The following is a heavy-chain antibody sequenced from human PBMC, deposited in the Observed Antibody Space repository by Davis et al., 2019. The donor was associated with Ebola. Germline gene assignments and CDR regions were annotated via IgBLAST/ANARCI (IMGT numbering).Heavy chain of an antibody. CDR1: GGSISSYY. Sequence: MPSETLSLTCTVSGGSISSYYWSWIRQPPGKGLEWIGYIYYSGSTNYNPSLKSRVTISVDTSKNQFSLKLSSVTAADTAVYYCARAGFIAAAGTTYYYYGMDVWGQGTTVTVSS. V-gene: IGHV4-59*01. D-gene: IGHD6-13*01. CDR2: IYYSGST. J-gene: IGHJ6*02. CDR3: ARAGFIAAAGTTYYYYGMDV.